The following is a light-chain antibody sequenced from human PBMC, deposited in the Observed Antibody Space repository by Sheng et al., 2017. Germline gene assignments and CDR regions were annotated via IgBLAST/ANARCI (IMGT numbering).Light chain of an antibody. CDR2: DAT. J-gene: IGKJ5*01. CDR3: QQYYSIPIT. Sequence: EIVLTQSPGTLSLSPGERATLSCRTSQSLSSSHLAWFQQRPGQAPRLLIYDATIRATGIPDRFSGSGSGTDFTLTISSLQAEDVAVYYCQQYYSIPITFGQGTRLEIK. V-gene: IGKV3-20*01. CDR1: QSLSSSH.